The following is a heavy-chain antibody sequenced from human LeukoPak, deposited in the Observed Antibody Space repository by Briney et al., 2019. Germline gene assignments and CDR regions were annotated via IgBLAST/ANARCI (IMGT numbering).Heavy chain of an antibody. CDR3: AKGGCRGTCNPLAY. CDR2: SCDSDGST. V-gene: IGHV3-23*01. Sequence: GGSLRLSCAASGFTFSGSGMSWVRQAPGKGLEWISSSCDSDGSTYYADSLKGRFTISRDNSKNTLYLQMNNLRAEDTAVYYCAKGGCRGTCNPLAYWGQGALVTVSP. D-gene: IGHD2-15*01. CDR1: GFTFSGSG. J-gene: IGHJ4*02.